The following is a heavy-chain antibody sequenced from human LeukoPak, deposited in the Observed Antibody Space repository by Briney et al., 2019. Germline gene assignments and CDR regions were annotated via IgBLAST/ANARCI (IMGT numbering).Heavy chain of an antibody. CDR3: ARDPTGNNWFDP. V-gene: IGHV4-59*01. J-gene: IGHJ5*02. CDR1: GGSITSSY. Sequence: SETLSLTCTVSGGSITSSYWSWIRQPPGKGLEWIGYIYYSGSTNYNPSLKSRVTISVDTSKNQFSLKLSSVTAADTALYYCARDPTGNNWFDPWGQGTLVTVSP. D-gene: IGHD3-10*01. CDR2: IYYSGST.